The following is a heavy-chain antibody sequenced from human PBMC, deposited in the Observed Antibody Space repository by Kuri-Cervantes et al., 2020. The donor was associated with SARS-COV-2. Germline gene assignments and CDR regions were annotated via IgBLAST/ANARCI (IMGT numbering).Heavy chain of an antibody. CDR3: ARARVGVFDF. CDR2: VSSDGTNQ. Sequence: GESLKISCAASGFTFNTCAMHWVRQAPGKGLEWAAMVSSDGTNQSYADSVKGRFTISRDNSKNTLHLQIISLRTEDTGVFYCARARVGVFDFWGQGALVTVSS. D-gene: IGHD2-21*01. J-gene: IGHJ4*02. CDR1: GFTFNTCA. V-gene: IGHV3-30*04.